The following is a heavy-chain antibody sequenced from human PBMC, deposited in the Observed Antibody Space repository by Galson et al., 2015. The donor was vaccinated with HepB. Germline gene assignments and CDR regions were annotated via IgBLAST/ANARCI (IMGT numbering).Heavy chain of an antibody. J-gene: IGHJ6*03. CDR1: GFTFSSYS. Sequence: SLRLSCAASGFTFSSYSMNWVRQAPGKGLEWVSYISSSSSTIYYADSVKGRFTISRDNAKNSLYLQMNSLRAEDTAVYYCASFMITFGGVIVTPHIHYYMDVWGKGTTVTVSS. CDR3: ASFMITFGGVIVTPHIHYYMDV. CDR2: ISSSSSTI. D-gene: IGHD3-16*02. V-gene: IGHV3-48*01.